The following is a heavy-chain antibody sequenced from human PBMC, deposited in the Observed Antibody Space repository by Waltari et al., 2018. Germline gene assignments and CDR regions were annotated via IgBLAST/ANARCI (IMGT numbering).Heavy chain of an antibody. D-gene: IGHD3-22*01. CDR1: GGSFSGYH. CDR2: IHHSGNT. CDR3: ARPRYDASGYPQGLDY. Sequence: QVQLQRWGAGRWKPSETLSLPFGVYGGSFSGYHCTWIRQPPGQVPEWMGEIHHSGNTNYNPSLKSRITMSVDTPRNQFSLKLTSVTAADTAVDYCARPRYDASGYPQGLDYWGQGTLVTVSS. V-gene: IGHV4-34*01. J-gene: IGHJ4*02.